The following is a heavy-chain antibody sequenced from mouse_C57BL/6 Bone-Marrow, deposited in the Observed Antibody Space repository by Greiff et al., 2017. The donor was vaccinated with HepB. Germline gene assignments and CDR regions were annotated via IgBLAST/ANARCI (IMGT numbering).Heavy chain of an antibody. CDR3: ARCYYYFDY. Sequence: VKLQQSGAELVRPGTSVKVSCKASGYAFTNYLIEWVKQRPGQGLEWIGVINPGSGGTNYNEKFKGKATLTADKSSSTAYMQLSSLTSEDSAVYFCARCYYYFDYWGQGTTLTVSS. V-gene: IGHV1-54*01. J-gene: IGHJ2*01. CDR1: GYAFTNYL. CDR2: INPGSGGT. D-gene: IGHD1-1*01.